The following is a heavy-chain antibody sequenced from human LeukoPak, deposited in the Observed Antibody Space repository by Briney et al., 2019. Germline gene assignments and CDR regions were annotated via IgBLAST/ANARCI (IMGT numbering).Heavy chain of an antibody. CDR3: AQDRAYIQFYF. V-gene: IGHV3-21*04. Sequence: GGSLRLSCAASGFTFSSYSMNWVRQAPGKGLEWVSSISFSSDYIYYADSVKGRFTISRDDAKNSLYLQMNSLRAEDTALYYCAQDRAYIQFYFWGQGTLVTVSS. D-gene: IGHD5-18*01. CDR1: GFTFSSYS. CDR2: ISFSSDYI. J-gene: IGHJ4*02.